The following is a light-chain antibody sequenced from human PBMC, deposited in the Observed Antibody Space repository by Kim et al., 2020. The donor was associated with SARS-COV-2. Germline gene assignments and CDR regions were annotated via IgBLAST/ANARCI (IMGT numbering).Light chain of an antibody. Sequence: ASLGDTVTITCQSSQDIKNHLNWYQHKPGKAPNVLIYDASNLETGVPSRFTGGGSGTDFTFTINSLQPEDIATYYCQQYDDPPLTFGGGTKVDIK. CDR3: QQYDDPPLT. CDR1: QDIKNH. J-gene: IGKJ4*01. CDR2: DAS. V-gene: IGKV1-33*01.